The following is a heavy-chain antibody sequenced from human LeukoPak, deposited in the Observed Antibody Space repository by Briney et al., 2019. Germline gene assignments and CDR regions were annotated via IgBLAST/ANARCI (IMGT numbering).Heavy chain of an antibody. J-gene: IGHJ5*02. D-gene: IGHD1-26*01. CDR3: AKDSKGATINWFDP. V-gene: IGHV3-23*01. CDR1: RFTFSSSA. Sequence: GGSLRLSCSASRFTFSSSAMTWVRQAAGKGLEWLSGISPNSDHTFYADSVKGRFTISRDNSKNTLYLQMNSLRAEDTAVYYCAKDSKGATINWFDPWGQGTLVTVSS. CDR2: ISPNSDHT.